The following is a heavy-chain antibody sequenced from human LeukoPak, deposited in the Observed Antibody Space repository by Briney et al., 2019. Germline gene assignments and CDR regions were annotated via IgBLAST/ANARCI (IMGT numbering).Heavy chain of an antibody. CDR3: AKGYYDSTGYPLRPSFDY. J-gene: IGHJ4*03. D-gene: IGHD3-22*01. CDR1: GFTFSGYA. V-gene: IGHV3-23*01. Sequence: GGSLRLSCAAAGFTFSGYAMTWVRQAPGKGLEWVSTIGVSGGSTFYADSVKGRFTNSRDNSKNTLYLQMNSLRVEDTAVYYCAKGYYDSTGYPLRPSFDYWGQGTTVIVSS. CDR2: IGVSGGST.